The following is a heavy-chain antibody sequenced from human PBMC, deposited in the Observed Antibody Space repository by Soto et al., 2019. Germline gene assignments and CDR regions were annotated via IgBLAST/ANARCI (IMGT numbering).Heavy chain of an antibody. Sequence: GGSLRLSCAASGFTFSSYAMSWVRQAPGKGLEWVSAISGSGGSTYYADSVKGRFTISRDNSKNTLYLQMNSLRAEDTAVYYCAKAITMIVVVITSSGYGMDVWGQGTTVTSP. CDR2: ISGSGGST. V-gene: IGHV3-23*01. CDR1: GFTFSSYA. D-gene: IGHD3-22*01. CDR3: AKAITMIVVVITSSGYGMDV. J-gene: IGHJ6*02.